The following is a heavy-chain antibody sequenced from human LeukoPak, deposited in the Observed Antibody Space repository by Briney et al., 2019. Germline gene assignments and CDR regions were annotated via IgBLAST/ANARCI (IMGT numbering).Heavy chain of an antibody. CDR2: ISGSGGST. V-gene: IGHV3-23*01. J-gene: IGHJ4*02. CDR1: GFTFSSYA. CDR3: AMHVGYCSSTSCSPGGTFDY. Sequence: GGSLRLSCAASGFTFSSYAMSWVRQAPGKGLEWVSAISGSGGSTYYADSVKGRLTISRDNSKNTLYLQMNSLRAEDTAVYYCAMHVGYCSSTSCSPGGTFDYWGQGTLVTVSS. D-gene: IGHD2-2*01.